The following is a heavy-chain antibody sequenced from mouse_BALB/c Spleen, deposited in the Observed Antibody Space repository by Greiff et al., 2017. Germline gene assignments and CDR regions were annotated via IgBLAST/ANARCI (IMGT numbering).Heavy chain of an antibody. CDR2: IDPSNSET. J-gene: IGHJ1*01. V-gene: IGHV1S127*01. CDR3: ARGGYGNYYWYFDV. Sequence: VQLQESGPELVRPGASVKMSCKASGYTFTSYWMHWVKQRPGQGLEWIGMIDPSNSETRLNQKFKDKATLNVDKSSNTAYIQLSSLTSEDSAVYYCARGGYGNYYWYFDVWGAGTTVTVSS. D-gene: IGHD2-1*01. CDR1: GYTFTSYW.